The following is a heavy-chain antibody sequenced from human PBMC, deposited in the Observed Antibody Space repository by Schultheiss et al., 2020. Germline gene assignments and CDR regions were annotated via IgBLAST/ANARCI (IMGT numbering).Heavy chain of an antibody. CDR2: ISGSGGST. CDR3: ARGGEQLVNY. J-gene: IGHJ4*02. CDR1: GFTFDDYA. V-gene: IGHV3-23*01. D-gene: IGHD6-6*01. Sequence: GSLRLSCAASGFTFDDYAMHWVRQAPGKGLEWVSGISGSGGSTYYADSVKGRFTISRDNSKNTLYLQMNSLRAEDTAVYYCARGGEQLVNYWGQGTLVTVAS.